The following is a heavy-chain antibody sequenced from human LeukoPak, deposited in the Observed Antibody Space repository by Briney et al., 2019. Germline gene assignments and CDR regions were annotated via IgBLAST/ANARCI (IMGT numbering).Heavy chain of an antibody. CDR3: ARGLRITMIVVVIRSWFDP. D-gene: IGHD3-22*01. Sequence: SETLSLTCAVYGGSFSGYYWSWLRQPPGKGLEWIGEINHSGSTNYNPSLKSQVTISVDTSKNQFSLKLSSVTAADTAVYYCARGLRITMIVVVIRSWFDPWGQGTLVTVSS. J-gene: IGHJ5*02. CDR2: INHSGST. CDR1: GGSFSGYY. V-gene: IGHV4-34*01.